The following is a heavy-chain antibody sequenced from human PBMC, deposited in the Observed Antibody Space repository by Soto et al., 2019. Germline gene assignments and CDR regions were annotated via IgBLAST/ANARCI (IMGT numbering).Heavy chain of an antibody. CDR1: GFPFGTTD. J-gene: IGHJ5*02. Sequence: GGSLRLSCAVSGFPFGTTDMRWVRQAPGEGLEWVSTIGGSGGITFYASSVKGRFTISRDNSRNTVYLQMNSLRGDDTALYYCVKNSGWFNTWGQGALVTVSS. CDR2: IGGSGGIT. D-gene: IGHD3-10*01. V-gene: IGHV3-23*01. CDR3: VKNSGWFNT.